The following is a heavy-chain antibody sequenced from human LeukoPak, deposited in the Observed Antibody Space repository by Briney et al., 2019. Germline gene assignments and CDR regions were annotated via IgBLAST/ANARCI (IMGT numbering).Heavy chain of an antibody. V-gene: IGHV4-59*02. CDR1: GASVGSNY. D-gene: IGHD4-23*01. Sequence: SETLSLTCTVSGASVGSNYWTWIRQPPGKGLEWIGYIYHLASPNYNPSLKSRVTISVDMSKNQVSLKLTSATAADTAVYYCATVVVGGMRESDWFDPWGQGTLVTVSS. J-gene: IGHJ5*02. CDR3: ATVVVGGMRESDWFDP. CDR2: IYHLASP.